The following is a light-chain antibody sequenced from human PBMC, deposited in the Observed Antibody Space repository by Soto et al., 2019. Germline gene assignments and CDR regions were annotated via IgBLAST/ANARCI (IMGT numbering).Light chain of an antibody. J-gene: IGKJ5*01. Sequence: EVVLTQSPATLSVSPGERATLSCRASESVNNKLGWYQQKPGQAPRLLIYRASTRATGIPARFSGSGSGTEFTFTIISLQSEDSAVYYCHQYNNWFPFTFGQGTRLEIK. CDR2: RAS. CDR3: HQYNNWFPFT. CDR1: ESVNNK. V-gene: IGKV3-15*01.